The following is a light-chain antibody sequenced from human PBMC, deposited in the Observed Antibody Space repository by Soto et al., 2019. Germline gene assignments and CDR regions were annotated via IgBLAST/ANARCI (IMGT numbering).Light chain of an antibody. Sequence: QSALTQPPSASGSPGQSVTISCTGTSSDVGAYIFVSWYQQHPGKAPELMVYDVNRWPPGVPDRFFGSKSGNTASLTVSGLQAEDEADYYCVSFAGGTYVFGTGTKVTVL. CDR2: DVN. J-gene: IGLJ1*01. CDR3: VSFAGGTYV. V-gene: IGLV2-8*01. CDR1: SSDVGAYIF.